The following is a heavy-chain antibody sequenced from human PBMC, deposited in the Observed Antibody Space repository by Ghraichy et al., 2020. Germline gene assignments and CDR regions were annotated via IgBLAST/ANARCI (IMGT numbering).Heavy chain of an antibody. J-gene: IGHJ4*02. V-gene: IGHV4-59*01. CDR1: GGSISSYY. CDR3: ASLTGYSSSLDY. D-gene: IGHD6-13*01. CDR2: IYYSGST. Sequence: SETLSLTCTVSGGSISSYYWSWIRQPPGKGLEWIGYIYYSGSTNYNPSLKSRVTISVDTSKNQFSLKLSSVTAADTAVYYCASLTGYSSSLDYWGQGTLVTVSS.